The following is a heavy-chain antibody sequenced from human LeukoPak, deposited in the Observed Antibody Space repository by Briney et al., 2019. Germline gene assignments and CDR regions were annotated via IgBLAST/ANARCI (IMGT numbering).Heavy chain of an antibody. J-gene: IGHJ1*01. D-gene: IGHD1-14*01. CDR2: IFTTGST. V-gene: IGHV4-4*07. CDR1: GGSMRNSY. Sequence: PSETLSLTCTVSGGSMRNSYWSCIRQPAGKGLEWVGRIFTTGSTNYNPSLKSRVTMSIDTSKNQFSLKMTSVTAADTAVYYCARDGVPLTNLVARPFHPWGQGTLVTVSS. CDR3: ARDGVPLTNLVARPFHP.